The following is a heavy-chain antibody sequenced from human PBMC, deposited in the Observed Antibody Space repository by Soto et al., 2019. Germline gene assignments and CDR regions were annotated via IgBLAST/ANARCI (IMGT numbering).Heavy chain of an antibody. D-gene: IGHD2-15*01. CDR3: AREVVVVAATCWFDP. CDR1: AGTFSSYT. V-gene: IGHV1-69*04. CDR2: IIAILGIA. Sequence: GASLKVSCKASAGTFSSYTISWVRQAPGQGLEWMGRIIAILGIANYAQKFQGRVTITADKSTSTAYMELSSLRSEDTAVYYCAREVVVVAATCWFDPWGQGTLVTVSS. J-gene: IGHJ5*02.